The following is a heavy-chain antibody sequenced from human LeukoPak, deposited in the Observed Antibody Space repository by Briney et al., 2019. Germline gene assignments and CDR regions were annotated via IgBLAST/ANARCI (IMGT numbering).Heavy chain of an antibody. V-gene: IGHV3-43D*03. CDR3: AKDLREGVAVAGTSYMDV. CDR1: GFTFDDYA. D-gene: IGHD6-19*01. CDR2: ISWDGGST. Sequence: GGSLRLSCAASGFTFDDYAMHWVGQAPGKGLEWVSLISWDGGSTYYADSVKGRFTISRDNSKNSLHLQMNSLRAEDTALYYCAKDLREGVAVAGTSYMDVWGKGTTVTVSS. J-gene: IGHJ6*03.